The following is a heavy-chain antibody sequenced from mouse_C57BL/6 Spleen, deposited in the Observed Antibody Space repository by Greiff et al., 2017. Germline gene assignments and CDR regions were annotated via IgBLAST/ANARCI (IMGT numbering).Heavy chain of an antibody. CDR1: GYAFSSYW. V-gene: IGHV1-80*01. J-gene: IGHJ4*01. Sequence: VHLVESGAELVKPGASVKISCKASGYAFSSYWMNWVNQRPGKGLEWIGQIYPGDGVTNYNGKVKGKATLTADKASSTAYMQLSSLTSEDSAVYFYARELPREAMDYWGQGTAVTVSS. D-gene: IGHD5-5*01. CDR2: IYPGDGVT. CDR3: ARELPREAMDY.